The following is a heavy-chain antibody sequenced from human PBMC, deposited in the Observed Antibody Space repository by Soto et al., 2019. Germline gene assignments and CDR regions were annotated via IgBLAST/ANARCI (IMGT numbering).Heavy chain of an antibody. CDR3: ARGSRRWLADY. CDR1: GGSISSYY. J-gene: IGHJ4*02. D-gene: IGHD5-12*01. V-gene: IGHV4-59*01. Sequence: QVQLQESGPGLVKPSETLSLTCTVSGGSISSYYWSWIRQPPGKGLEWIGYIYYSGSTNYNPSLKSRVTISVDTSKNQSPLKLSSVTAADTAVYYCARGSRRWLADYWGQGTLVTVSS. CDR2: IYYSGST.